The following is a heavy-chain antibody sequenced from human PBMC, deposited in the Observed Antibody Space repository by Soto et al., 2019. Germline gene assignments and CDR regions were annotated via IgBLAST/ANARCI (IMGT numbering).Heavy chain of an antibody. D-gene: IGHD5-12*01. CDR1: GFTFSSYA. V-gene: IGHV3-23*01. CDR3: AKDRGSLSGYAILRLYYYGMDV. Sequence: GGSLRLSCAASGFTFSSYAMSWVRQAPGKGLEWVSAISGSGGSTYYADSVKGRFTISRDNSKNTLYLQMNSLGAEDTAVYYCAKDRGSLSGYAILRLYYYGMDVWGQGTTVTVSS. CDR2: ISGSGGST. J-gene: IGHJ6*02.